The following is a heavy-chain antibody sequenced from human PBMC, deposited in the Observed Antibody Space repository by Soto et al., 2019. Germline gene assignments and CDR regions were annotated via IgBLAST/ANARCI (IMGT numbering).Heavy chain of an antibody. CDR3: ATWALKIKPHAFDI. CDR1: GYTLTELS. J-gene: IGHJ3*02. V-gene: IGHV1-24*01. CDR2: FDPEDGET. Sequence: ASVKVSCKVSGYTLTELSMHWVRQAPGKGLEWMGGFDPEDGETIYAQKFQGRVTMTEDTSTDTAYVELSSLRSEDTAVYYCATWALKIKPHAFDIWGQGTMVTVSS.